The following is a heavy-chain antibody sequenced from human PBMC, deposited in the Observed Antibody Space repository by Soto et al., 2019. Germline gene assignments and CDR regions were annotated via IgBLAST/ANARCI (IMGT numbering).Heavy chain of an antibody. J-gene: IGHJ4*02. CDR2: IYYSGST. D-gene: IGHD3-22*01. Sequence: QVQLQESGPGLVKPSETLSLTCTVSGGSISSYYWSWIRQPPGKGLEWIGYIYYSGSTNYNPSLKSRVTISVDTSKNQFSRKLSSVTAADTAVYYCARLVGGYYYLGYWGQGTLVTVSS. CDR1: GGSISSYY. CDR3: ARLVGGYYYLGY. V-gene: IGHV4-59*01.